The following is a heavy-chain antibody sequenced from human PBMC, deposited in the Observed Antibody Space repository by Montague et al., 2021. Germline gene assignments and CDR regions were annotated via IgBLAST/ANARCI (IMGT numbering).Heavy chain of an antibody. CDR1: GGSTSEFY. V-gene: IGHV4-59*08. CDR2: IYDSGTT. J-gene: IGHJ4*02. Sequence: SETLSLTCTVTGGSTSEFYWSWIRQSPEKGLEWIGYIYDSGTTNYNPSLKSRVIISADTSMNQFSLNLRSVTAADTAVYFCARRLGIRAPFDYWGQGTLVTVSS. D-gene: IGHD7-27*01. CDR3: ARRLGIRAPFDY.